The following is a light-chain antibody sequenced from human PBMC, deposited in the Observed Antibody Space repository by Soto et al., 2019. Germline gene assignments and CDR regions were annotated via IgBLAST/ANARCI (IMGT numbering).Light chain of an antibody. V-gene: IGLV1-44*01. CDR3: SSHTTYNTRV. Sequence: QSVLTQPPSASGTPGQRVTISCSGGDSNIGPNTVNWYRQVPGTAPKLLIHNNDQRPSGVPDRISGSKSGTSASLAISGLHSDDEADYYCSSHTTYNTRVFGSGTKVTVL. CDR2: NND. CDR1: DSNIGPNT. J-gene: IGLJ1*01.